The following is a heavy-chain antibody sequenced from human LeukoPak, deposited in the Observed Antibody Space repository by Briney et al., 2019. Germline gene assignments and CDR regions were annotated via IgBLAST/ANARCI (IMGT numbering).Heavy chain of an antibody. CDR2: ISSSGSTI. Sequence: GGSLRLSCAASGFTFSDYYMSWIRQAPGKGLEWVSYISSSGSTIYYADSVKGLFTISRDNAKNSLYLQMNSLRAEDTAVYYCARAGSYGGYYYYYMDVWGKGTTVTVSS. V-gene: IGHV3-11*01. CDR1: GFTFSDYY. CDR3: ARAGSYGGYYYYYMDV. D-gene: IGHD4/OR15-4a*01. J-gene: IGHJ6*03.